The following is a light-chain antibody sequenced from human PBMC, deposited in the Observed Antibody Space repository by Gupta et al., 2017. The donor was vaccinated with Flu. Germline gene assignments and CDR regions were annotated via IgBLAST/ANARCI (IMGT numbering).Light chain of an antibody. V-gene: IGLV1-47*01. CDR3: AALDDSRSVQV. Sequence: RVTISCSGSSSNIGSNYVYWYQQLPGAAPKLLIYRNARRPSGVPDRLSGSKSVTSASLAISGLRAEDEAEYYCAALDDSRSVQVFGGGTKLTVL. CDR2: RNA. CDR1: SSNIGSNY. J-gene: IGLJ3*02.